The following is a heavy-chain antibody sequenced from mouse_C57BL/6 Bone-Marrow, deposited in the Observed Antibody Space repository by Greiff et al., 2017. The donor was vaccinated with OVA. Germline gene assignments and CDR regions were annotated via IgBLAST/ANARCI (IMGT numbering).Heavy chain of an antibody. V-gene: IGHV1-80*01. CDR1: GYAFSSYW. CDR3: ARRGIYYDYDVFAY. Sequence: VQLKQSGAELVKPGASVKISCKASGYAFSSYWMNWVKQRPGKGLEWIGQIYPGDGDTNYNGKFKGKATLTADKSSSTAYMQLSSLTSEDSAVYFCARRGIYYDYDVFAYWGQGTLVTVSA. CDR2: IYPGDGDT. D-gene: IGHD2-4*01. J-gene: IGHJ3*01.